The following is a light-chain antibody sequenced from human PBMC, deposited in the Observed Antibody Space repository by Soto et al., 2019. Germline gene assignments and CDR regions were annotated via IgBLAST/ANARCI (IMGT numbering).Light chain of an antibody. J-gene: IGKJ2*01. CDR3: QHYGSTPPDT. CDR1: QSVSSSY. CDR2: GTS. Sequence: EIVVTQSPGTLSLSLGERATLYCRASQSVSSSYLAWYQQKPGQAPRLLIFGTSNRASGIPDRFSGSESGTDFSLTISRLEPEDFAVYYCQHYGSTPPDTFGQGTKVEIK. V-gene: IGKV3-20*01.